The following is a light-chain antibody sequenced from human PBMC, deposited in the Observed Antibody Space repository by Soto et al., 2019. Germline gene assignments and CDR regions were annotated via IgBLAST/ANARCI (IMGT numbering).Light chain of an antibody. J-gene: IGLJ2*01. Sequence: SYELTQPPSVSVAPGQTARITCGGNNIGSKSVHWYQQKPRQAPVLVVYDDSDRPSGNPERFSGSNAGNTATLTIGRVEAGDEADYYCQVWDSSSDHVVFGGGTKLTVL. CDR3: QVWDSSSDHVV. V-gene: IGLV3-21*02. CDR1: NIGSKS. CDR2: DDS.